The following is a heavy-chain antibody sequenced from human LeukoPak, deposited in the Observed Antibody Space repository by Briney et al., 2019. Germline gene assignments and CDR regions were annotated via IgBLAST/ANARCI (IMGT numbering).Heavy chain of an antibody. CDR2: IYSGGST. CDR3: ARDAYRYYGMDV. CDR1: GFTVSSNY. V-gene: IGHV3-66*01. J-gene: IGHJ6*02. Sequence: GGSLRLFCAASGFTVSSNYMSWVRQAPGKGLEWVSVIYSGGSTYYADSVKGRFTVSRDNSKNTLYLQMNSLRAEDTAVYYCARDAYRYYGMDVWGQGTTVTVSS.